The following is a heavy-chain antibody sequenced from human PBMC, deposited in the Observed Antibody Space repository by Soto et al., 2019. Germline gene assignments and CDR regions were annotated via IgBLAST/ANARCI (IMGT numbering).Heavy chain of an antibody. Sequence: QVQLVESGGGVVQPGRSLRLACAASGFTFSNYAMLWVRQAPGTGLEWVALITNGGIEVYADSVRGRFTISRDYSKNTLYLQMNNLRLEDAAVYFCAREWRSKVASGFDVWGQGTMVSVSS. V-gene: IGHV3-30*01. CDR2: ITNGGIE. CDR3: AREWRSKVASGFDV. D-gene: IGHD6-25*01. CDR1: GFTFSNYA. J-gene: IGHJ3*01.